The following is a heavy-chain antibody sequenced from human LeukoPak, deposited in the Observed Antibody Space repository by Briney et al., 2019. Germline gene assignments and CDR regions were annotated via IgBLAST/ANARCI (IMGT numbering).Heavy chain of an antibody. V-gene: IGHV1-24*01. CDR2: FDPEDDET. J-gene: IGHJ4*02. Sequence: ASVKVSCKVSGYTLTELSMHWVRQAPGKGLEWMGGFDPEDDETIYAQKFQGRVTMTEDTSTDTAYMELSSLRSEDTAVYYCATGTTGGYGSGSYFLFDYWGQGTLVTVSS. CDR1: GYTLTELS. D-gene: IGHD3-10*01. CDR3: ATGTTGGYGSGSYFLFDY.